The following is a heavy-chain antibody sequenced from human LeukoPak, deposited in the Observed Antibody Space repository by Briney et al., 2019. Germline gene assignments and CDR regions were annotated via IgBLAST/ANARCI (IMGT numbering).Heavy chain of an antibody. J-gene: IGHJ5*02. CDR1: GVSISSHY. CDR2: IYYSGST. Sequence: SETLSLTCTVSGVSISSHYWSWLRQPPGKGLEWIGYIYYSGSTNYNPSLKSRVTISVDTSKNQFSLKLSSVTAADTAVYYCARDNTNIVVVPAAIEGWFDPWGQGTLVTVSS. V-gene: IGHV4-59*11. CDR3: ARDNTNIVVVPAAIEGWFDP. D-gene: IGHD2-2*01.